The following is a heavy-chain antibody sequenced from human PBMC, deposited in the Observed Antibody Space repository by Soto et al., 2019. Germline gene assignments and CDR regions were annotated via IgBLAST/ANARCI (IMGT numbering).Heavy chain of an antibody. Sequence: GGSLRLSCKASGFTFSDYYMTWIRQAPGKGLQFISYISTDSSNTNYADSVKGRFTISRDNAKNSLYLQMSSLRAEDTALYYCARVVSTITPYYFDYWGLGTLVTVSS. CDR3: ARVVSTITPYYFDY. D-gene: IGHD5-12*01. J-gene: IGHJ4*02. V-gene: IGHV3-11*05. CDR1: GFTFSDYY. CDR2: ISTDSSNT.